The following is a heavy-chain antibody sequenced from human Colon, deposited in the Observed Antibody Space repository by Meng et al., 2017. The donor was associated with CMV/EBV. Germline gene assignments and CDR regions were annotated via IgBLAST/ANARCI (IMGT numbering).Heavy chain of an antibody. CDR2: IGSDGSIR. D-gene: IGHD4-11*01. Sequence: GGSLRLSCAASGFTFSSYGIHWVRQAPGKGLEWVAFIGSDGSIRRYSDSVKGRFNISRDNSKSTLWLQMHSLRPEDTALYYCAREGYSNFDYWGQGTLVTVSS. CDR3: AREGYSNFDY. CDR1: GFTFSSYG. V-gene: IGHV3-30*02. J-gene: IGHJ4*02.